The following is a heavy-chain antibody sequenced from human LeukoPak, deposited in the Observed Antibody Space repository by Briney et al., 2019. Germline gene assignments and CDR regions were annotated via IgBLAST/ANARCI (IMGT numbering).Heavy chain of an antibody. J-gene: IGHJ4*02. CDR3: ARGGQLERSFDY. CDR1: GFTSRNYG. D-gene: IGHD1-1*01. Sequence: GGSLRLSCAASGFTSRNYGMHWVRQAPGKGLEWVALIWYDGSKKYYADSVKGRFTISRDKSKNTLDLQMSSLRVEDTAVYYCARGGQLERSFDYWGQGTLVTVSS. V-gene: IGHV3-30*02. CDR2: IWYDGSKK.